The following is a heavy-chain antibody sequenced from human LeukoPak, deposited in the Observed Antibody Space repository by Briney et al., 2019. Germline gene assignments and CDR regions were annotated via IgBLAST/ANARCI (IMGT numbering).Heavy chain of an antibody. CDR2: ISYIGST. CDR1: DDSFSSHY. CDR3: ARDLVTVTKGFDI. J-gene: IGHJ3*02. Sequence: SETLSLTCAVSDDSFSSHYWTWIRQPPGKGLEWIGYISYIGSTNYNPSLKSRVTTSIDTSKNQFSLKLSSVTAADTAVYYCARDLVTVTKGFDIWGQGTMVSVSS. V-gene: IGHV4-59*11. D-gene: IGHD4-17*01.